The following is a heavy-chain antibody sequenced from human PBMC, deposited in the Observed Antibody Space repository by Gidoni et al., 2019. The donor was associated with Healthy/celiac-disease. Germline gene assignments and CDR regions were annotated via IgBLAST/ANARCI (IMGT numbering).Heavy chain of an antibody. J-gene: IGHJ4*02. V-gene: IGHV3-30*04. CDR1: GFTFSSYA. CDR2: ISYDGSNK. Sequence: QVQLVESGGGVVQPGRSLRLSCAAPGFTFSSYAMHWVRQAPGKGLEWVAVISYDGSNKYYADSVKGRFTISRDNSKNTLYLQMNSLRAEDTAVYYCARDPYSSSWYDYWGQGTLVTVSS. D-gene: IGHD6-13*01. CDR3: ARDPYSSSWYDY.